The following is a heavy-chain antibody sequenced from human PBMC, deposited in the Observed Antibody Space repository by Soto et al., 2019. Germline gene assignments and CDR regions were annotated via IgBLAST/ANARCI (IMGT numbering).Heavy chain of an antibody. CDR1: GYTFTSNG. J-gene: IGHJ4*02. CDR3: ARTGFYYYGSGSPVAVDY. D-gene: IGHD3-10*01. V-gene: IGHV1-18*01. CDR2: ISAYNGNT. Sequence: QVQLVQSGAEVKKPGASVKVSCKASGYTFTSNGISWVRQAPGQGLEWMGWISAYNGNTHYAQKLQGRVTMTTDTSTSTAYMELRSLRSDDTAVYFCARTGFYYYGSGSPVAVDYWGQGTLVTVSS.